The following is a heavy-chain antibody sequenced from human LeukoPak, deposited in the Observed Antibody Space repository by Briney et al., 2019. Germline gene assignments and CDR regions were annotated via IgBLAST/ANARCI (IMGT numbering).Heavy chain of an antibody. CDR2: IKQDGSEK. Sequence: PGGSLRLSCAASGFTFSSYWMSWVRQAPGKGLEWVANIKQDGSEKYYVDSVKGRFTISRDNAKNSLYLQMNSLRAEDTAVYYCARERTDYDFWSGYYDYWGQGTLVTVSS. V-gene: IGHV3-7*01. CDR1: GFTFSSYW. D-gene: IGHD3-3*01. J-gene: IGHJ4*02. CDR3: ARERTDYDFWSGYYDY.